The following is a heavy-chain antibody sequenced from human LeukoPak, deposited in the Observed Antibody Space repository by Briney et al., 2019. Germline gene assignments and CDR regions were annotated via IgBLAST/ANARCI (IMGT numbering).Heavy chain of an antibody. V-gene: IGHV4-59*01. J-gene: IGHJ3*02. D-gene: IGHD4/OR15-4a*01. Sequence: PSETLSLTCTVSGGSISSYYWSWIRQPPGKGLEWIGYIYYSGSTNYNPSLKSRVTISVDTSKNQFSLKLSSVTAADTAVYYCARVAGPGWVQAFDIWGQGTMVTVSS. CDR3: ARVAGPGWVQAFDI. CDR2: IYYSGST. CDR1: GGSISSYY.